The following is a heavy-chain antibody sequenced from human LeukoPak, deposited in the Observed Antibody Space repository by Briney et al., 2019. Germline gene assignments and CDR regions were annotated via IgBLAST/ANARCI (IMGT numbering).Heavy chain of an antibody. V-gene: IGHV3-48*03. CDR3: ASLDYYYYYGMDV. CDR1: GFTFSSYE. J-gene: IGHJ6*02. Sequence: GGSLRLSCAASGFTFSSYEMNWVRQAPGKGLEWVSYISSSGSTIYYADSVKGRFTISRDNAKNSLYLQTNSLRAEDTAVYYCASLDYYYYYGMDVWGQGTRSPSP. CDR2: ISSSGSTI.